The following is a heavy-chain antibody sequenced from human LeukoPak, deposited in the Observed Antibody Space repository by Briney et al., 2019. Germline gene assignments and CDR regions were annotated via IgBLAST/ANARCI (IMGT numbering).Heavy chain of an antibody. J-gene: IGHJ6*03. D-gene: IGHD3-10*01. CDR3: ARGVRGPHYYYYYYMDV. CDR2: TYYRSKWYN. V-gene: IGHV6-1*01. Sequence: SQTLSLTCAISGDSVSSNSAAWNWIRQSPSRGLEWLGRTYYRSKWYNDYAVSVKSRITINPDTSKNQFSLQLNSVTPEDTAVYYCARGVRGPHYYYYYYMDVWGKGTTVTVSS. CDR1: GDSVSSNSAA.